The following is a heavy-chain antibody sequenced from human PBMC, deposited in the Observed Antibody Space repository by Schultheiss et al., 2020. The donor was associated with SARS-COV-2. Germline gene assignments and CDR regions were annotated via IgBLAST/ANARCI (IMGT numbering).Heavy chain of an antibody. CDR2: IYSGGST. V-gene: IGHV3-NL1*01. J-gene: IGHJ6*02. CDR1: GFTFSSYG. D-gene: IGHD6-19*01. CDR3: ARDLAAVAGNYYYGMDV. Sequence: GGSLRLSCAASGFTFSSYGMHWVRQAPGKGLEWVAVIYSGGSTYYADSVKGRFTISRDNSKNTLYLQMNSLRAEDTAVYYCARDLAAVAGNYYYGMDVWGQGTTVNVAS.